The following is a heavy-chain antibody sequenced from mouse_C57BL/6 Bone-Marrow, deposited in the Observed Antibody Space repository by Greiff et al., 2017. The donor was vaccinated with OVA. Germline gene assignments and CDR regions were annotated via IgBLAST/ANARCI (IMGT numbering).Heavy chain of an antibody. J-gene: IGHJ2*01. CDR1: GYTFTDYY. Sequence: QVQLQQSGAELVRPGASVKLSCKASGYTFTDYYINWVKQRPGQGLEWIARIYPGSGNTYYNEKFKGKATLTAEKSSSTAYMQLSSLTSEDSAVYFCARGRYGSSSFDYWGQGTTLTVSS. V-gene: IGHV1-76*01. CDR3: ARGRYGSSSFDY. D-gene: IGHD1-1*01. CDR2: IYPGSGNT.